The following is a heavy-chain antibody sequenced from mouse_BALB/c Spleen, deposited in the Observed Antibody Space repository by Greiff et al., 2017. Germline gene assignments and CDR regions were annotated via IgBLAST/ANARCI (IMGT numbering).Heavy chain of an antibody. J-gene: IGHJ3*01. CDR3: ARGDYYGSISFAY. D-gene: IGHD1-1*01. V-gene: IGHV1S29*02. CDR1: GYTFTDYN. Sequence: DVQLQESGPELVKPGASVKISCKASGYTFTDYNMHWVKQSHGKSLEWIGYIYPYNGGTGYNQKFKSKATLTVDNSSSTAYMELRSLTSEDSAVYYCARGDYYGSISFAYWGQGTLVTVSA. CDR2: IYPYNGGT.